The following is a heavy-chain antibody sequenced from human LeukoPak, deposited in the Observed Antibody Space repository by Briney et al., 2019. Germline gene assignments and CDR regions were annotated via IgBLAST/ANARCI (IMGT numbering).Heavy chain of an antibody. D-gene: IGHD1-1*01. CDR1: GGSISSYY. Sequence: SQTLSLTCTVSGGSISSYYWSWIRQPAGKGLEWIGRIYTSGSTNYNPSLKSRVTMSVDTSKNQFSLKLSSVTAADTAVYYCARDGQLEGLRYYYYMDVWGKGTTVTVSS. CDR3: ARDGQLEGLRYYYYMDV. J-gene: IGHJ6*03. CDR2: IYTSGST. V-gene: IGHV4-4*07.